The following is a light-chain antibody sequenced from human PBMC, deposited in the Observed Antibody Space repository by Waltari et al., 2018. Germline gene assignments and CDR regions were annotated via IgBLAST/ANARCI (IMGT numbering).Light chain of an antibody. CDR3: VLYMGSGIWV. V-gene: IGLV8-61*01. J-gene: IGLJ3*02. CDR1: SGSGTSRYY. CDR2: KPN. Sequence: QTVVTQEPSFSVSPGGTVTLTCGLGSGSGTSRYYSSWYLQTPGQAPRTLIYKPNIRSSGGPARFSGSILGSKAALTITGAQADDDSDYYCVLYMGSGIWVFGGGTKLTVL.